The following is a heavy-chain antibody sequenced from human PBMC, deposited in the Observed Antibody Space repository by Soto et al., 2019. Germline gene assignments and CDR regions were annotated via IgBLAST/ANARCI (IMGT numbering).Heavy chain of an antibody. Sequence: QLQQWGAGLLKPSETLSLTCAVYGGSFNAYYWSWIRQPPGKGLEWIGEINHSGSSNYSPSLKGLLSISVDTSRNQLSLELTSMTAADSSVYYCARWNYHHYHHSSGNFRTSYYFDSWGQGTLVTVSS. CDR2: INHSGSS. CDR3: ARWNYHHYHHSSGNFRTSYYFDS. CDR1: GGSFNAYY. D-gene: IGHD3-22*01. V-gene: IGHV4-34*02. J-gene: IGHJ4*02.